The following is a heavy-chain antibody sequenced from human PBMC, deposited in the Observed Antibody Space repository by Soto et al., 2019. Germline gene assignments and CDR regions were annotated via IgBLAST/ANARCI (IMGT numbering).Heavy chain of an antibody. CDR1: GFSLSNARMG. CDR2: IFSNDEK. CDR3: ARINYDSSGSPAPGWYFDL. V-gene: IGHV2-26*01. D-gene: IGHD3-22*01. J-gene: IGHJ2*01. Sequence: QVTLKESGPVLVKPTETLTLTCTVSGFSLSNARMGVSWIRQPPGKALEWLAHIFSNDEKSYSTSLKSRLTISKDTSKSQVVLTMTNMDPVDTATYYCARINYDSSGSPAPGWYFDLWGRGTLVTVSS.